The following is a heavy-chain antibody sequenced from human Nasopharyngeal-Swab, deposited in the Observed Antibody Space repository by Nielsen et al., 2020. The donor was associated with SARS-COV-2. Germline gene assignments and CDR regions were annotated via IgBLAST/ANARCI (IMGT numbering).Heavy chain of an antibody. V-gene: IGHV3-74*01. CDR3: LRGMAGYGWFDP. J-gene: IGHJ5*02. CDR1: GFSISGYW. Sequence: GESLKISCAASGFSISGYWMHWVRQAPGEGLVWVSRISSDGGANYADSATGRFTISRDNAKNTVYLQMNSLRDEDTAVYYCLRGMAGYGWFDPWGQGILVTVSS. CDR2: ISSDGGA. D-gene: IGHD2-2*03.